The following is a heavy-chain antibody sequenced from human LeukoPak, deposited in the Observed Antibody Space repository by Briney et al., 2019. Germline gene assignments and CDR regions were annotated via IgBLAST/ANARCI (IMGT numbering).Heavy chain of an antibody. D-gene: IGHD3-10*01. CDR1: GGTFGSYA. CDR3: ARQGYYGSGRRGPRAFDI. V-gene: IGHV1-69*04. Sequence: ASVKVSCKASGGTFGSYAISWVRQAPGQGLEWMGRIIPILGIANYAQKFQGRVTITADKSTSTAYMELSSLRSEDTAVYYCARQGYYGSGRRGPRAFDIWGQGTMVTVSS. J-gene: IGHJ3*02. CDR2: IIPILGIA.